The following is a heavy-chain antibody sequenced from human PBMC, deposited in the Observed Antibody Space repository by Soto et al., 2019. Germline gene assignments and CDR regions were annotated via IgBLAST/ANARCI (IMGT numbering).Heavy chain of an antibody. J-gene: IGHJ6*02. Sequence: QVQLQQSGPGLVKPSETLSLTCSVSGGSIRSYYWSWIRQSPEKGLEWIGYFYHSGNSNYNPSLKSRVTISVETSKNQLSPSLRSVTAADTAVYFCARISPVVPYGSVNGGLDVWGQGTPVTVSS. V-gene: IGHV4-59*01. CDR1: GGSIRSYY. CDR3: ARISPVVPYGSVNGGLDV. CDR2: FYHSGNS. D-gene: IGHD3-10*01.